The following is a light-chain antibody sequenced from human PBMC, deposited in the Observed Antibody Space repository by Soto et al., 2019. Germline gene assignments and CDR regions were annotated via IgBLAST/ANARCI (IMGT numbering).Light chain of an antibody. Sequence: DVVMTQSPDSLTLSRGKRATISCKSSQKLLSSSDNRNYLAWFQQKVGQPPKLLIRWASTRESGVPDRFSDRGSETDFTLTVTRLQGEDVAVYYCPTYYRVPLTFGGGNKVDIK. CDR1: QKLLSSSDNRNY. J-gene: IGKJ4*01. CDR2: WAS. CDR3: PTYYRVPLT. V-gene: IGKV4-1*01.